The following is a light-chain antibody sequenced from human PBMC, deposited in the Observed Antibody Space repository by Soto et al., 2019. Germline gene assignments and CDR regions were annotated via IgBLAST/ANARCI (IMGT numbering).Light chain of an antibody. CDR1: QDIGSW. V-gene: IGKV1-12*01. Sequence: DIQMTQSPSSVSASVGDRVTITCRASQDIGSWLAWYQQKPGKAPELLIYGASSLQSGVPSRFSGSGSGTDFTLTISSLQPEDFATYSCQQAISFPFTFGPGTKVDFK. CDR3: QQAISFPFT. CDR2: GAS. J-gene: IGKJ3*01.